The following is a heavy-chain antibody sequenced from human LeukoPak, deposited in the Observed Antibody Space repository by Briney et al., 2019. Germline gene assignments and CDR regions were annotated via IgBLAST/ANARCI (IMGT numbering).Heavy chain of an antibody. CDR2: INPNSGAT. J-gene: IGHJ4*02. V-gene: IGHV1-2*02. D-gene: IGHD1-1*01. Sequence: EASVKVSCKASGYTFSGYYIHWVRQVPGQGLEWMGWINPNSGATSYAQKFQGGVTLTRDTSITTFYMGVSRLRSDDTAVYFCARYNWNDVVSALDYWGQRTLVTVSS. CDR1: GYTFSGYY. CDR3: ARYNWNDVVSALDY.